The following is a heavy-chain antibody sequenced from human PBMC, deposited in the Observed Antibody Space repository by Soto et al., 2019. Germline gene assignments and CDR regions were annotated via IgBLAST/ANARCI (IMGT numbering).Heavy chain of an antibody. CDR1: GYSFTSYW. CDR3: AVCYYDSSGYPRHYFDY. J-gene: IGHJ4*02. V-gene: IGHV5-51*01. D-gene: IGHD3-22*01. Sequence: PGESLKISCKGSGYSFTSYWIGWVRQMPGKGLEWMGIIYPGDSDTRYSPSFQGQVTISADKSISTAYLQWSSLKASDTAMYYCAVCYYDSSGYPRHYFDYWGQGTLVTVSS. CDR2: IYPGDSDT.